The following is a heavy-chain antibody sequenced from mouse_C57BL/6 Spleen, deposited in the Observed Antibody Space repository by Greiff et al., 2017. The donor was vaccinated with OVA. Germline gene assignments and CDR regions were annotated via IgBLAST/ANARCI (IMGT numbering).Heavy chain of an antibody. CDR2: IDPYDSYT. J-gene: IGHJ2*01. V-gene: IGHV1-59*01. CDR3: ARNSDYDRNFDY. CDR1: GYTFTSYW. Sequence: QVQLQQPGAELVRPGTSVKLSCKASGYTFTSYWMHWVKQRPGQGLEWIGVIDPYDSYTNYNQKFKGKATVTVDTSSSTAYLQLSSLTSEDSAVYYCARNSDYDRNFDYWGQGTTLTVSS. D-gene: IGHD2-4*01.